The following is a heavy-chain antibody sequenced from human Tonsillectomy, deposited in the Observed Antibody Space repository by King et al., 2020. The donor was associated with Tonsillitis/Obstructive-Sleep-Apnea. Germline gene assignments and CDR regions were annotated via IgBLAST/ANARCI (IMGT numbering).Heavy chain of an antibody. D-gene: IGHD3-9*01. V-gene: IGHV3-11*05. CDR2: IRSSSSYT. J-gene: IGHJ4*02. CDR3: ATTPTLYDIRDY. CDR1: GFSFSDYY. Sequence: VQLVESGGGLVKPGGSLRLSCAASGFSFSDYYMSWIRQAPGKGLEWVSFIRSSSSYTNYADSVKGRFTISRDNAKNSLFLQMNSLRADDTAVYYCATTPTLYDIRDYWGQGTLVTVSS.